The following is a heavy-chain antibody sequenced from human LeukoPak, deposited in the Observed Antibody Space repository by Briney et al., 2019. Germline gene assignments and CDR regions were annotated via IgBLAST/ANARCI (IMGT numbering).Heavy chain of an antibody. CDR2: FSAAGT. CDR1: GFTFRNYA. Sequence: PGGSLRLSCVGSGFTFRNYAMNWVRQAPGKGLEWVSGFSAAGTYYADSVKGRFTTSRDDSKNTIYLQMNGLTAEDTGVYYCAKDRVRDNGWDIDYWGQGTLVTVSS. V-gene: IGHV3-23*01. D-gene: IGHD6-19*01. CDR3: AKDRVRDNGWDIDY. J-gene: IGHJ4*02.